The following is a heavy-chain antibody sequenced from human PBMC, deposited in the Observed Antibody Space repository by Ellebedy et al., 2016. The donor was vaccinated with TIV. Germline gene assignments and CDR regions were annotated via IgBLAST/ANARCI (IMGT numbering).Heavy chain of an antibody. CDR2: ISDSGDTT. J-gene: IGHJ3*02. CDR3: AKQKSTSAGSSDI. D-gene: IGHD2-2*01. Sequence: PGGSLRLSCAASGFRFSSYAMNWVRQAPGKGLEWVSGISDSGDTTYYPDSVKGRFTTSRDNSKNTLYLQMNSLRVEDTAVYYCAKQKSTSAGSSDIWGQGAMVTVSS. V-gene: IGHV3-23*01. CDR1: GFRFSSYA.